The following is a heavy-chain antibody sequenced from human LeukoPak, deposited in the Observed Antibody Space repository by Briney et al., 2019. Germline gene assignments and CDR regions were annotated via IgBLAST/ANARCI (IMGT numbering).Heavy chain of an antibody. V-gene: IGHV1-3*03. J-gene: IGHJ4*02. CDR3: AIRDGHTDH. CDR1: GYTFTNYA. CDR2: INPANGYT. D-gene: IGHD5-24*01. Sequence: ASVKVSCKASGYTFTNYAMHWVRQAPGQTIEWLGWINPANGYTKYSQQFQDRVTVTSDTSASTAYMELSSLRSEDKAVYYCAIRDGHTDHWGQGTLVTVSS.